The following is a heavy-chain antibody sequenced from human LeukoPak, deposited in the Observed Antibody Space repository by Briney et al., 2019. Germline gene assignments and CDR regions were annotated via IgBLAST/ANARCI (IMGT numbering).Heavy chain of an antibody. D-gene: IGHD4-17*01. CDR1: GYTFTDYY. CDR2: VDPEDGET. Sequence: ASVKISCKASGYTFTDYYMHWVQQAPGKGLEWMGRVDPEDGETIYAEKFQGRVTITADTSTDTAYMALSSLRSEDTAVYYCATDRDYGDYSYYYYYMDVWGKGTTVTVSS. J-gene: IGHJ6*03. V-gene: IGHV1-69-2*01. CDR3: ATDRDYGDYSYYYYYMDV.